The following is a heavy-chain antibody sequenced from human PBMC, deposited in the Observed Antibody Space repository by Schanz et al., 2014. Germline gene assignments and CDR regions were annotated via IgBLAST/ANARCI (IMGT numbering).Heavy chain of an antibody. V-gene: IGHV3-53*01. CDR3: AKRCSSTSCSHGAFDI. Sequence: EVQVVESGGGLVRPGGSLRLSCAVSGFSVSTNYMSWVRQAPGKGLEWVSVIYSDGRTYYGDSVKGRFTISRDNSKNTLYLQMNSLRDEDTAMYYCAKRCSSTSCSHGAFDIWGQGTMVTVSS. D-gene: IGHD2-2*01. CDR1: GFSVSTNY. J-gene: IGHJ3*02. CDR2: IYSDGRT.